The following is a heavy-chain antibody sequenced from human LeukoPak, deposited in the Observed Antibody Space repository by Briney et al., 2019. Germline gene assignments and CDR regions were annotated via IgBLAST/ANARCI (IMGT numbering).Heavy chain of an antibody. D-gene: IGHD3-10*01. CDR1: GFTVSGNY. V-gene: IGHV3-48*02. Sequence: PGGSLRLSCAASGFTVSGNYMNWVRQAPGKGLEWVSYIRSSSSTIYYADSVKGRFTISRDNAKNSLYLQMNSLRDEDTAVYYCARAGSHYYGSGSGFYFDYWGQGTLVTVSS. CDR2: IRSSSSTI. CDR3: ARAGSHYYGSGSGFYFDY. J-gene: IGHJ4*02.